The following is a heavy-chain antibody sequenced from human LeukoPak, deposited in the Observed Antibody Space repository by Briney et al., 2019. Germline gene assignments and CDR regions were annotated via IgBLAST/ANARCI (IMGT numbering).Heavy chain of an antibody. Sequence: GESLKISCKGSGYRFSSYWIAWLRQMPGKGLEWMGIMYPGDSETRYSPSFEGQVTISADKSISTAYMQWSSLQGSDTAMYYCATTMEADYYDSSGSFEYWGQGTLVTVSS. D-gene: IGHD3-22*01. J-gene: IGHJ4*02. CDR1: GYRFSSYW. V-gene: IGHV5-51*01. CDR2: MYPGDSET. CDR3: ATTMEADYYDSSGSFEY.